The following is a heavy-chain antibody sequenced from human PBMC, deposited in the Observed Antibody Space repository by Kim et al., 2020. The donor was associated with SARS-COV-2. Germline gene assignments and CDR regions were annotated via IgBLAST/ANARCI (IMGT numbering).Heavy chain of an antibody. Sequence: SVKVSCKASGGTFSSYAISWVRQAPGQGLEWMGGIIPIFGTANYAQKFQGRVTITADESTSTAYMELSSLRSEDTAVYYCARSREVATYYYYYGMDVWGQGTTVTVSS. CDR2: IIPIFGTA. D-gene: IGHD5-12*01. CDR3: ARSREVATYYYYYGMDV. CDR1: GGTFSSYA. J-gene: IGHJ6*02. V-gene: IGHV1-69*13.